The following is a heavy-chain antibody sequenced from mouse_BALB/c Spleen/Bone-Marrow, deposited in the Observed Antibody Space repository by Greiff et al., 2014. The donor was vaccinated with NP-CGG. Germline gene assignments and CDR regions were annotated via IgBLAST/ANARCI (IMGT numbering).Heavy chain of an antibody. CDR2: ISDSGGSS. Sequence: EVNLEESGGALVQTGGSLKLSCATSGFSFSDYYMYWVRQTQEKRLEWVAYISDSGGSSCYPDTVKGRFTISRDNAKNSLYLQMSRLKSYDTAMDYCARRGNYSYFDYWGQGTTLTVSS. CDR3: ARRGNYSYFDY. D-gene: IGHD1-1*01. J-gene: IGHJ2*01. V-gene: IGHV5-12*02. CDR1: GFSFSDYY.